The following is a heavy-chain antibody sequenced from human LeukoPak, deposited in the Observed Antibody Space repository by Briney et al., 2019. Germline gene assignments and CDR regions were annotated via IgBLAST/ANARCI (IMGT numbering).Heavy chain of an antibody. V-gene: IGHV1-2*02. CDR3: ARAHFWSGYTPLDV. CDR2: INPNSGVT. J-gene: IGHJ6*02. Sequence: ASVNVSCKTSGYTFTVYYLHWVRQAPGQGPEWMGWINPNSGVTNYAQRFLGRVTMTRDTSISTTYMELSRLRSDDTAVYYCARAHFWSGYTPLDVWGQGITVTVSS. CDR1: GYTFTVYY. D-gene: IGHD3-3*02.